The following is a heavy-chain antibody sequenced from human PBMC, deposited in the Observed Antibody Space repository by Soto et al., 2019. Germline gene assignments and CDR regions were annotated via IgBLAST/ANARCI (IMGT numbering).Heavy chain of an antibody. Sequence: EVRLVESGGGLVQPGGSLRLSCAASGFTFSSYLMHWVRQVPGKGLVWVSRISGDGRSITYADSVKGRFTISRDSAKNTLYLQMHSLRAEDTAVYYCARVGYCNGDCYSDYWGQGTLVTVSS. D-gene: IGHD2-21*02. CDR2: ISGDGRSI. J-gene: IGHJ4*02. V-gene: IGHV3-74*01. CDR3: ARVGYCNGDCYSDY. CDR1: GFTFSSYL.